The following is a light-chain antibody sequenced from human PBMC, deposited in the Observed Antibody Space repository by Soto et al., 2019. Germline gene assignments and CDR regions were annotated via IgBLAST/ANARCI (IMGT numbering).Light chain of an antibody. J-gene: IGKJ4*01. CDR2: DAS. CDR3: QQYGSSPLT. CDR1: QSVSSSY. Sequence: EIVLTQSPGTLSLSPGERATLSCRASQSVSSSYLAWYQQKPGQAPRLLIYDASSRATGIPDRFSGSGSGTDFTLIFIRLEPEDFAVYYCQQYGSSPLTFGGGTKV. V-gene: IGKV3-20*01.